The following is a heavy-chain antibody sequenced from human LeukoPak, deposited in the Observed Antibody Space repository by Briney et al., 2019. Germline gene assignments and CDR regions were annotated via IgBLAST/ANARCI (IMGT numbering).Heavy chain of an antibody. CDR2: IDRDDDK. CDR1: GFSLSTSGMR. Sequence: SGPALVKPTQTLTLTCTFSGFSLSTSGMRVSWIRQPPGKALEWLARIDRDDDKFYSTSLKTRLTISKDTSKNQVVLTMTNMDPVDTATYYCARMGVNRLRDAFDIWGQGTMVTVSS. J-gene: IGHJ3*02. D-gene: IGHD1-14*01. CDR3: ARMGVNRLRDAFDI. V-gene: IGHV2-70*04.